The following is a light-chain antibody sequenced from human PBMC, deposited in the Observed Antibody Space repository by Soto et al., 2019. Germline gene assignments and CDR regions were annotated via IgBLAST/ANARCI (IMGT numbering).Light chain of an antibody. Sequence: DIQMTQSPSTVSASVGDGVTITCRASQSIRTWLAWYQQKPGNPPNLLIYDASHLETGVPSRFTGSGSGTYFTLTISSLQSEDIATYYCQKYDGVPQFGPGTRVDF. CDR2: DAS. V-gene: IGKV1-33*01. CDR1: QSIRTW. J-gene: IGKJ3*01. CDR3: QKYDGVPQ.